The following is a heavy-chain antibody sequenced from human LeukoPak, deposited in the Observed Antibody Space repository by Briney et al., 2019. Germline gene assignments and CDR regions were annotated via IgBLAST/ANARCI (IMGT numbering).Heavy chain of an antibody. CDR2: IYYSGST. V-gene: IGHV4-61*08. Sequence: SETLSLTCTVSGGSISSGDYYWSWIRQPPGKGLEWIGYIYYSGSTNYNPSLKSRVTISVDTSKNQFPLKLSSVTAADTAMYYCARGIVSNRENYFDYWGQGTLVTVSS. J-gene: IGHJ4*02. CDR1: GGSISSGDYY. CDR3: ARGIVSNRENYFDY. D-gene: IGHD1-14*01.